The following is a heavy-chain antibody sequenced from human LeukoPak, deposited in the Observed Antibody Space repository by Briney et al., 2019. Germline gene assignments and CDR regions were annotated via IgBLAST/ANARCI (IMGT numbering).Heavy chain of an antibody. V-gene: IGHV1-69*01. Sequence: ASVKVSCKASGGAFSSYAISWVRQAPGQGLEWMGGIIPIFGTANYAQKFQGRVTITADESTSTAYMELSSLRSEDTAVYYCARDVRGEYFDYWGQGTLVTVSS. J-gene: IGHJ4*02. CDR1: GGAFSSYA. CDR3: ARDVRGEYFDY. CDR2: IIPIFGTA. D-gene: IGHD3-10*01.